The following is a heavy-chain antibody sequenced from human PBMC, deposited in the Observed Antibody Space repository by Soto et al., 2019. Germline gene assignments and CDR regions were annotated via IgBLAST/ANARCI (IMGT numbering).Heavy chain of an antibody. CDR1: GYTFTSYG. J-gene: IGHJ4*02. D-gene: IGHD2-2*01. Sequence: QVQLVQSGAEVKKPGASVKVSCKASGYTFTSYGLSWVRQAPGQGLEWMGWISAYNGNTNYAQKLQGRVTMTTDTSTSTAYMELRSLRSDDTAVYYCARDSPGYCSSTSCYNFDYWGQGTLVTVSS. CDR3: ARDSPGYCSSTSCYNFDY. CDR2: ISAYNGNT. V-gene: IGHV1-18*04.